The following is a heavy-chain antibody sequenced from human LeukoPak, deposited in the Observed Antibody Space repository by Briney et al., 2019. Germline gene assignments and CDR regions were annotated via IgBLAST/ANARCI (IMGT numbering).Heavy chain of an antibody. D-gene: IGHD1-14*01. CDR1: GGSISSYY. J-gene: IGHJ4*02. CDR2: IYYSGST. CDR3: ASFTGTAGYYFDY. Sequence: PSETLSLTCTVSGGSISSYYWSWIRQPPGKGLEWIGYIYYSGSTNYNPSLKSRVTISVDTSKNQFSLKLSSVTAADTAVYYCASFTGTAGYYFDYWGQGTLVTVSS. V-gene: IGHV4-59*08.